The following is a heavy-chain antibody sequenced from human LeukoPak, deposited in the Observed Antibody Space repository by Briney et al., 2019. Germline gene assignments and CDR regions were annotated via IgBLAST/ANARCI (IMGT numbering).Heavy chain of an antibody. Sequence: SETLSLTCTVSGGSLSSGSYYWGWIRQPPGKGLEWIASMYYSGTTFYSPSLKSRDTISVDTSKNQLSLKLGSVTAADTAVYYCARHPPKDGSAFDYWGQGTLVTVSS. CDR3: ARHPPKDGSAFDY. CDR1: GGSLSSGSYY. CDR2: MYYSGTT. V-gene: IGHV4-39*01. J-gene: IGHJ4*02.